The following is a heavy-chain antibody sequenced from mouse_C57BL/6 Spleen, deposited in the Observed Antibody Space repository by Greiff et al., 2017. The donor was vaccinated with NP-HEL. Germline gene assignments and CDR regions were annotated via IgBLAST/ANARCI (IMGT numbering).Heavy chain of an antibody. Sequence: QVQLQQPGAELVKPGASVKLSCKASGYTFTSYWIPWVKQRPGQGLEWIGDIYPGSGSTNYNEKFKSKATLTVDTSSSTAYMQLSSLTSEGSAVYYCGSRFRYAMDYWGQGTSVTVSS. CDR1: GYTFTSYW. D-gene: IGHD2-14*01. CDR3: GSRFRYAMDY. CDR2: IYPGSGST. V-gene: IGHV1-55*01. J-gene: IGHJ4*01.